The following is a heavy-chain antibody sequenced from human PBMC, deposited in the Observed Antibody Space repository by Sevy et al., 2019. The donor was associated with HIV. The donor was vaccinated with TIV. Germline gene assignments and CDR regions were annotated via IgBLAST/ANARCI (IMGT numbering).Heavy chain of an antibody. J-gene: IGHJ6*03. D-gene: IGHD4-17*01. CDR2: ISGSGGST. Sequence: GGSLRLSCAASGFTFSSYAMSWVRQAPGKGLEWVSAISGSGGSTYYADSVKGRFTISRDNSKNTLYLQMNSLRAEDTDVYYCAKVVEALRWPNYYYYYMDVWGKGTTVTVSS. V-gene: IGHV3-23*01. CDR3: AKVVEALRWPNYYYYYMDV. CDR1: GFTFSSYA.